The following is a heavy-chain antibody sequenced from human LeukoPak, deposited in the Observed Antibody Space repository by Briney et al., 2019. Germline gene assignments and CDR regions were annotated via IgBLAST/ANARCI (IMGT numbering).Heavy chain of an antibody. V-gene: IGHV1-24*01. CDR3: ATDHSGGMYDAFDI. D-gene: IGHD5-12*01. CDR2: FDPEDGET. Sequence: GASVKVSCKVSGYTLTDLSMHWVRQAPGKGLEWMGGFDPEDGETIYAQKFQGRVTMTEDTSTDTAYMELSSLRSEDTAVYYCATDHSGGMYDAFDIWGQGTMVTVSS. J-gene: IGHJ3*02. CDR1: GYTLTDLS.